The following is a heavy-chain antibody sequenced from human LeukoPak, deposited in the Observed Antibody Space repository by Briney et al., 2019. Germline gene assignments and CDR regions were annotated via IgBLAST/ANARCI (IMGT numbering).Heavy chain of an antibody. CDR1: GYTLTELS. V-gene: IGHV1-24*01. J-gene: IGHJ5*02. CDR2: FDPEDGET. D-gene: IGHD3-22*01. Sequence: ASVKLSCKVSGYTLTELSMHWVRQAPGKGLEWMGGFDPEDGETIYAQKFQGRVTMTEDTSTDTAYMELSSLRSEDTAVYYCATELIDYYDSSGFGWFDPWGQGTLVTVSS. CDR3: ATELIDYYDSSGFGWFDP.